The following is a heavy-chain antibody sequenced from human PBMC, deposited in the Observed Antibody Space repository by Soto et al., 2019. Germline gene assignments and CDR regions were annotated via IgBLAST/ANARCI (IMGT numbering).Heavy chain of an antibody. CDR2: ITGSGDSA. V-gene: IGHV3-23*01. J-gene: IGHJ6*03. CDR3: AKGRGTNYYYHMDV. CDR1: GFTFNNYA. Sequence: EVQLLESGGGLVQPGGSLRLSCAASGFTFNNYAISWVRQAPGKGLEWVSTITGSGDSAYYADSVKGRFIISRDNSKNTLYMQMHSLGAEATDIYYCAKGRGTNYYYHMDVWGGGTTVTVSS. D-gene: IGHD1-26*01.